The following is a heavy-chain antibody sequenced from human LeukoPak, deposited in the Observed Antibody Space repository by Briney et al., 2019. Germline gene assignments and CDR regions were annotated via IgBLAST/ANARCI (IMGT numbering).Heavy chain of an antibody. V-gene: IGHV1-18*01. CDR1: GYTFTNFG. D-gene: IGHD3-10*02. J-gene: IGHJ3*01. Sequence: ASVKVSCKASGYTFTNFGISWVRQAPGQGLEYMGWISTTNGDTNYALKVQGRVTMTTDASTTIAYMELRNLRSDDSGVYYCARDTVRFAPSHPERAAFDVWGQGTMVTVSS. CDR2: ISTTNGDT. CDR3: ARDTVRFAPSHPERAAFDV.